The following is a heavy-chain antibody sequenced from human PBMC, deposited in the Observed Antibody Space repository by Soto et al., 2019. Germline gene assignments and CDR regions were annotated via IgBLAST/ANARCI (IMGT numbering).Heavy chain of an antibody. Sequence: ASVKVSCKASGYTFTGHYVHWVRQAPEQGPEWMGEIGPESGATRYAQKFQGRVTMTRDMSITTVYMELNNLSPDDTAVYYCGRGRSGQIVVFYWGQGTPVTVSS. CDR2: IGPESGAT. J-gene: IGHJ4*02. CDR3: GRGRSGQIVVFY. V-gene: IGHV1-2*02. CDR1: GYTFTGHY. D-gene: IGHD1-26*01.